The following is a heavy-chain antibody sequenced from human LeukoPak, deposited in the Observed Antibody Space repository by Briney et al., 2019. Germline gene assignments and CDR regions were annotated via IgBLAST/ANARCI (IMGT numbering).Heavy chain of an antibody. V-gene: IGHV1-8*01. Sequence: ASVKVSCKASGYTFAAYFMHWVRQATGQGLEWMGWMNPNSGNTGYAQKFQGRVTMTRNTSISTAYMELSSLRSEDTAVYYCARKKDYYDSSGYYFVAFGIWGQGTMVTVSS. CDR1: GYTFAAYF. J-gene: IGHJ3*02. CDR2: MNPNSGNT. CDR3: ARKKDYYDSSGYYFVAFGI. D-gene: IGHD3-22*01.